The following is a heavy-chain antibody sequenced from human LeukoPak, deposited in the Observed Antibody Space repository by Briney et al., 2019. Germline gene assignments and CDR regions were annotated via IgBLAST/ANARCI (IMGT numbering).Heavy chain of an antibody. CDR2: ISSSGSTI. Sequence: GGSLRLSCAASGFTFSQYYMSWIGQAPGKWLEWVSYISSSGSTIYYADSVKGRFTISRDNAKNSLYLQMNSLRAEDTAVYYCARDSEGYPFDYWGQGTLVTVSS. CDR3: ARDSEGYPFDY. V-gene: IGHV3-11*04. J-gene: IGHJ4*02. CDR1: GFTFSQYY. D-gene: IGHD5-18*01.